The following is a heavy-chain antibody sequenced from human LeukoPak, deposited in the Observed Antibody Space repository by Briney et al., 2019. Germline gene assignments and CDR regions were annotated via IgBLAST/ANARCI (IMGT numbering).Heavy chain of an antibody. CDR3: ARSVYSYGPFDH. Sequence: PGGSLRLSCAASGFTFSRYWMHWVRLAPGKGLEWVSYISSSSNYTNYADSVKGRFTISRDNAKNSLYLQMNSLRADDTAVYYCARSVYSYGPFDHWGQGTLVTVSS. D-gene: IGHD5-18*01. CDR2: ISSSSNYT. J-gene: IGHJ4*02. CDR1: GFTFSRYW. V-gene: IGHV3-21*05.